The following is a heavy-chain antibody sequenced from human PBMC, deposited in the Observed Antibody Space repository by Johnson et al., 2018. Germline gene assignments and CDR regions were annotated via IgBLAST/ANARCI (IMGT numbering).Heavy chain of an antibody. CDR3: AGDDGVGIAAAGTDYYYYGMDV. Sequence: VQLVQSGGGLVQPGGSLRLSCAASGFTFSSYWMSWVRQAPGKGLEWVANIKQDGSEKYYVDSVKGRFTISRDNAKNAMYLQMNSLRAEDPAVYYWAGDDGVGIAAAGTDYYYYGMDVWGQGTTVTVSS. CDR2: IKQDGSEK. CDR1: GFTFSSYW. J-gene: IGHJ6*02. V-gene: IGHV3-7*03. D-gene: IGHD6-13*01.